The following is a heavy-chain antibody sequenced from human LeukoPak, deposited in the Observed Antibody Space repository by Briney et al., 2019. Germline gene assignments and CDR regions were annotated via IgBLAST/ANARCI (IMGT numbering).Heavy chain of an antibody. V-gene: IGHV1-46*01. CDR2: INPSGGST. D-gene: IGHD3-22*01. CDR3: AKEVEERVRYDSSGLDY. CDR1: GYTFTSYY. J-gene: IGHJ4*02. Sequence: ASVKVSCKASGYTFTSYYMHWVRQAPGQGLEWMGIINPSGGSTSYAQKFQGRVTMTRDTPTSTVYMELSSLRSEDTALYYCAKEVEERVRYDSSGLDYWGQGTLVTVSS.